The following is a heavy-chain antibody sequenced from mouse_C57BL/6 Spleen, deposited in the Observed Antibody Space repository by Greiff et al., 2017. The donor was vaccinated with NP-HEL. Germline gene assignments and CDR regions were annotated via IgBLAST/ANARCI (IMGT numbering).Heavy chain of an antibody. CDR2: IDPSDSYT. V-gene: IGHV1-69*01. J-gene: IGHJ1*03. CDR1: GYTFTSYW. D-gene: IGHD1-1*01. CDR3: ARSRPYYGRPYWYFDV. Sequence: VQLQQSGAELVMPGASVKLSCKASGYTFTSYWMHWVKQRPGQGLEWIGEIDPSDSYTNYNQKFKGKSTLTVDKSSSTAYMQLSSLTSEDSAVYYCARSRPYYGRPYWYFDVWGTGTTVTVSS.